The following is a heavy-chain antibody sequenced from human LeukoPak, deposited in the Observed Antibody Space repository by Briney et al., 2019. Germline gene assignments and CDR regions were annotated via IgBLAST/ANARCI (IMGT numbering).Heavy chain of an antibody. Sequence: PSETLSLTCAVYGGSFSGYYWSWIRQPPGKGLGWIGEINHSGSTNYNPSLKSRVTISVDTSKNQFSLKLSSVTAADTAVYYCARGPTGYDYVWGSYRQNYYFDYWGQGTLVTVSS. CDR3: ARGPTGYDYVWGSYRQNYYFDY. CDR2: INHSGST. V-gene: IGHV4-34*01. CDR1: GGSFSGYY. D-gene: IGHD3-16*02. J-gene: IGHJ4*02.